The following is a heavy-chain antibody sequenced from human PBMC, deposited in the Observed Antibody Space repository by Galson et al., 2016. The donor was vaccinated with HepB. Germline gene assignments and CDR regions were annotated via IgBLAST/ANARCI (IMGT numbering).Heavy chain of an antibody. D-gene: IGHD2-21*01. Sequence: PALVKPTQTLTLTCTFSGFSLSAYGKAVGWIRQPPGKALEWLALIYWDDDKRYSPSLKSRLTITTDTSENQVVLTMTNMDPVDTATYFCAHGGGRRGESDAFDIWGQGTMVTVSS. CDR3: AHGGGRRGESDAFDI. V-gene: IGHV2-5*02. J-gene: IGHJ3*02. CDR2: IYWDDDK. CDR1: GFSLSAYGKA.